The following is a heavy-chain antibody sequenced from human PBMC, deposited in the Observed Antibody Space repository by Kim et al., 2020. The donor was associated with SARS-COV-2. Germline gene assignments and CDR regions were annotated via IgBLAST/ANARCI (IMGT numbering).Heavy chain of an antibody. V-gene: IGHV3-23*01. Sequence: GGSLRLSCAASGLTFSNNAFTWVRRAPGKGLEWVSGISASGGDTYDAASVKGRFTVSRDNSKGTLFLQMNSLRAEDTAVYHCVNFHYGSGGYYPGVYWGQGTLVTVSS. CDR1: GLTFSNNA. J-gene: IGHJ4*02. CDR2: ISASGGDT. D-gene: IGHD1-26*01. CDR3: VNFHYGSGGYYPGVY.